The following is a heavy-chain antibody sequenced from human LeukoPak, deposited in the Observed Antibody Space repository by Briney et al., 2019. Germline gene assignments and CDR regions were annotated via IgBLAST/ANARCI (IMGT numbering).Heavy chain of an antibody. CDR2: IYYSGST. D-gene: IGHD5-18*01. Sequence: SETLSLTCTVSGGSISSSSYYWGWIRQPPGKGLEWIGSIYYSGSTYYDPSLKSRVTISVDTSKNQFSLKLSSVTAADTAVYYCARSTDDGYSYGHDYWGQGTLVTVSS. V-gene: IGHV4-39*01. J-gene: IGHJ4*02. CDR1: GGSISSSSYY. CDR3: ARSTDDGYSYGHDY.